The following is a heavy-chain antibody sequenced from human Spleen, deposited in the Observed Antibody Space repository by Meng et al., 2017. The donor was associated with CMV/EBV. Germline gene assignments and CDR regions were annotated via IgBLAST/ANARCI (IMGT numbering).Heavy chain of an antibody. CDR2: ISSSGSTI. J-gene: IGHJ3*02. CDR3: AREQQPFDAFDI. Sequence: GGSLRLSCAASGFTFSDYYMNWIRQAPGKGLEWVSYISSSGSTIYYADSVKGRFTISRDNAKNSLYLQMNSLRAEDTAVYYCAREQQPFDAFDIWGQGTMVTVSS. CDR1: GFTFSDYY. D-gene: IGHD6-13*01. V-gene: IGHV3-11*01.